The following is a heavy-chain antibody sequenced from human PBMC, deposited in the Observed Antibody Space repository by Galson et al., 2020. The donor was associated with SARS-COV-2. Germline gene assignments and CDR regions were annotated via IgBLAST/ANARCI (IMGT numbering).Heavy chain of an antibody. CDR1: GFTFSSYG. J-gene: IGHJ4*02. V-gene: IGHV3-30*18. Sequence: GESLNLSCAASGFTFSSYGMHWVRQAPGKGLEWVAVISYDGSNKYYADSVKGRFTISRDNSKNTLYLQMNSLRAEDTAVYYCAKSRYSYGYLDYWGQGTLVTVSS. CDR3: AKSRYSYGYLDY. D-gene: IGHD5-18*01. CDR2: ISYDGSNK.